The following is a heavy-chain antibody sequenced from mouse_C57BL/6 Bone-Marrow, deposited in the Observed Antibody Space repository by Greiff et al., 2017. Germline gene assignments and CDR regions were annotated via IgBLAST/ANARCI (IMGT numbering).Heavy chain of an antibody. V-gene: IGHV5-16*01. D-gene: IGHD1-1*01. J-gene: IGHJ1*03. CDR3: ARDREVVGDWYFDV. Sequence: EVKVVESEGGLVQPGSSMKLSCTASGFTFSDYYMAWVRQVPEKGLEWVANINYDGSSTYYLDSLKSRFIISRDNAKNILYLQMSSLKSEDTATYYCARDREVVGDWYFDVWGTGTTVTVSS. CDR1: GFTFSDYY. CDR2: INYDGSST.